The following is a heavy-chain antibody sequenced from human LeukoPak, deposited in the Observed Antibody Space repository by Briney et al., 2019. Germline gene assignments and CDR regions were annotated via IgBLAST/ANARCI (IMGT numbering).Heavy chain of an antibody. CDR1: GFTFSSYA. J-gene: IGHJ5*02. CDR2: IWYDGNSK. V-gene: IGHV3-30*02. D-gene: IGHD2-15*01. CDR3: AKDRSGTWSYDL. Sequence: QPGGSLRLSCAAAGFTFSSYAMHWVRQAPGKGLEWVTIIWYDGNSKHYADSVKDRFTISRDNSKSTLYLQMDSLRVEDTAVYYCAKDRSGTWSYDLWGQGTLVTVSS.